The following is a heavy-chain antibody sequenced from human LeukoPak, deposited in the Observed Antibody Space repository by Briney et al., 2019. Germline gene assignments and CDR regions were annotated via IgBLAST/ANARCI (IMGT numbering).Heavy chain of an antibody. D-gene: IGHD3-22*01. CDR2: IYYSGST. CDR1: GGSISSYY. Sequence: SETLSLTCTVSGGSISSYYWSWIRQPPGKGLEWIGYIYYSGSTNYNPSLKSRVTISVDTSKNQFSLKLSSVTAADTAVYYCATDPYSSGYYFIWGQGTLVTVSS. J-gene: IGHJ4*02. CDR3: ATDPYSSGYYFI. V-gene: IGHV4-59*01.